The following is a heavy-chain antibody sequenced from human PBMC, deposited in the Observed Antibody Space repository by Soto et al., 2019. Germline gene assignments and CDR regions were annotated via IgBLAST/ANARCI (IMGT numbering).Heavy chain of an antibody. CDR1: GFTSSDHY. CDR2: IKSKSDGGTI. Sequence: GGSLRLSCAASGFTSSDHYMDWVRQAPGKGLEWVGRIKSKSDGGTIDYAAPVKGRFTISRDDSKNTLYLQMNSLKTEDTAVYYCTTGPNLRPLAAFDIWGQGTVVTVSS. V-gene: IGHV3-15*01. CDR3: TTGPNLRPLAAFDI. J-gene: IGHJ3*02.